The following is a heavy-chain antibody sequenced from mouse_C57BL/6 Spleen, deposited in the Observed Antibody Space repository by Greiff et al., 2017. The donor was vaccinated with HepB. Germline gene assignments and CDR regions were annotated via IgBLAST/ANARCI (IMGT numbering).Heavy chain of an antibody. D-gene: IGHD1-1*01. CDR2: INPNNGGT. V-gene: IGHV1-26*01. J-gene: IGHJ4*01. Sequence: EVQLQQSGPELVKPGASVKISCKASGYTFTDYYMNWVKQSHGKSLEWIGDINPNNGGTSYNQKFKGKATLTVDKSSSTAYMELRSLTSEDSAVYYCAKERWGDYFMDYWGQGTSVTVSS. CDR1: GYTFTDYY. CDR3: AKERWGDYFMDY.